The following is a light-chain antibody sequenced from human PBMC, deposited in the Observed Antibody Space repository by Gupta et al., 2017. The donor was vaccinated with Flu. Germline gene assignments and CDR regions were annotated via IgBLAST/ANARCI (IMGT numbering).Light chain of an antibody. CDR1: ENVNTW. CDR3: QQENYYPLT. J-gene: IGKJ1*01. Sequence: DVHMTQSPSTLSASVGQTVTVTCRAAENVNTWVAWYQQKPGEAPKLLIYKASTLDTGVPSRFSGSGSGTEFTLTISSLQPDDIGTFYCQQENYYPLTFGQGTKVDI. CDR2: KAS. V-gene: IGKV1-5*03.